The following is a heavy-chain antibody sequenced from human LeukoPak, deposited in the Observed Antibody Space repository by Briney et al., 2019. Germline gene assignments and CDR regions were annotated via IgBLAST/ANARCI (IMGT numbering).Heavy chain of an antibody. J-gene: IGHJ6*02. D-gene: IGHD6-13*01. Sequence: PGGSLRLSCAASGFTFSNHGMHWVRQAPGKGLEWVAVIRYDGSNKYYADSVKGRFTISRDNSKNTLYLQMNSLRAEDTAVYYCAKDDWVIAAAVRLYYYYYGMDVWGQGTTVTVSS. CDR1: GFTFSNHG. CDR2: IRYDGSNK. V-gene: IGHV3-30*02. CDR3: AKDDWVIAAAVRLYYYYYGMDV.